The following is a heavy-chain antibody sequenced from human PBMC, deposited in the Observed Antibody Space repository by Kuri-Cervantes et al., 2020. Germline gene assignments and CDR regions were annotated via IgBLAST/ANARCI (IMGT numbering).Heavy chain of an antibody. D-gene: IGHD6-19*01. CDR3: ARGNGYSSGWYGWFDS. J-gene: IGHJ5*01. V-gene: IGHV7-4-1*02. Sequence: ASVKVSCKASGYTFTSYAMNWVRQAPGQGLEWMGWSNTNTGNPTYAQGFTGRFFFSLDTSVSTAYLQIRSLKAEDTAVYYCARGNGYSSGWYGWFDSWGQGTLVTVSS. CDR1: GYTFTSYA. CDR2: SNTNTGNP.